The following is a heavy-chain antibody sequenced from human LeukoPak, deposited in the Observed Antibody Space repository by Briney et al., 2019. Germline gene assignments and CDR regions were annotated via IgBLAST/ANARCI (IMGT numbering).Heavy chain of an antibody. CDR3: AGHHPRNTVDF. D-gene: IGHD2/OR15-2a*01. V-gene: IGHV4-34*01. Sequence: SETLSLTCAVYGGSFSGYYWNWIRQPPGKGLEWIGEINHSGSINYNPSLKSRVTISLETSKNQFSLKLSSVTAADTAVYYCAGHHPRNTVDFWGQGTLVTVSS. CDR1: GGSFSGYY. J-gene: IGHJ4*02. CDR2: INHSGSI.